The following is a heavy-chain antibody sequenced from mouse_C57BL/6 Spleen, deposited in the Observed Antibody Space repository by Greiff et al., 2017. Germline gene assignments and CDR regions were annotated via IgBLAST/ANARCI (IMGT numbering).Heavy chain of an antibody. CDR2: ISSGSGTI. J-gene: IGHJ1*03. V-gene: IGHV5-17*01. CDR3: ANICDGNYGYFDV. D-gene: IGHD2-1*01. CDR1: GYTFSDYG. Sequence: EVKLVESGGGLVKPGGSLKLSCEASGYTFSDYGMHWVRQAPGKGLEWVAYISSGSGTIYYADTVKGRFTISRDNANNTLFLQMTIPMSEDTAMYYCANICDGNYGYFDVWGTGTTVTVSS.